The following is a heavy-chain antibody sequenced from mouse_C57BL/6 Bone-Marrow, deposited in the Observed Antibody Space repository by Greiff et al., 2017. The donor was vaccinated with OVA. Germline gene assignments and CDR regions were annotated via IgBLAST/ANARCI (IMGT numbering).Heavy chain of an antibody. D-gene: IGHD2-14*01. Sequence: VQLKESGPELVKPGASVKIPCKASGYTFTDYNMDWVKQSHGKSLEWIGDINPNNGGTIYNQKFKGKATLTVDKSSSTAYMELRSLTSDDTAVYYCALRDRDYFDYWGQGTTLTVSS. V-gene: IGHV1-18*01. J-gene: IGHJ2*01. CDR2: INPNNGGT. CDR3: ALRDRDYFDY. CDR1: GYTFTDYN.